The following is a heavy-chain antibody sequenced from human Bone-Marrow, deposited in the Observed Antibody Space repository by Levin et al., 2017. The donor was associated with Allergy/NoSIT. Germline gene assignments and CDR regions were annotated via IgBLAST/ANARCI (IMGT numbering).Heavy chain of an antibody. D-gene: IGHD2-15*01. V-gene: IGHV1-2*02. CDR3: ARDPVGYCSLGTCYQNYFDP. CDR1: GYTFSASY. Sequence: ASVKVSCKASGYTFSASYIHWVRQAPGQGLVWLGWINPKNADTHYAPKFRGRVTMSRETSISTVYMELRGLRSDDTAVYYCARDPVGYCSLGTCYQNYFDPWGQGTLVTVSS. CDR2: INPKNADT. J-gene: IGHJ5*02.